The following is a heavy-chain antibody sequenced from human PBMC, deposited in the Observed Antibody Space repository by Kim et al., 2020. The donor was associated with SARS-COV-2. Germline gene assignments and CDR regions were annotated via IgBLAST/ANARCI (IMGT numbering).Heavy chain of an antibody. CDR2: ISYDGSNK. CDR1: GFTFSSYA. V-gene: IGHV3-30*04. D-gene: IGHD3-10*01. CDR3: AREVGVGRWFREGGAFDI. J-gene: IGHJ3*02. Sequence: GGSLRLSCAASGFTFSSYAMHWVRQAPGKGLEWVAVISYDGSNKYYVDSVKGRFTISRDNSKNTLYLQMNSLRAEDTAVYYCAREVGVGRWFREGGAFDIWGQGTIVTVSS.